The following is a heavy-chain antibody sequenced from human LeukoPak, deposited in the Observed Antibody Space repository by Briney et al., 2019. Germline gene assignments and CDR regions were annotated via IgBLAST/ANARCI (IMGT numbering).Heavy chain of an antibody. Sequence: PSETLSLTCTVSGGSISSSTYYWSWIRQPPEKGLEWIGSINYSGNTFYKPSLQSRVTISLDTSKNHFSLKLISVTAADTAVYYCAREVASSPNDWGQGTLVTVSS. V-gene: IGHV4-39*07. CDR1: GGSISSSTYY. CDR3: AREVASSPND. CDR2: INYSGNT. J-gene: IGHJ4*02. D-gene: IGHD6-6*01.